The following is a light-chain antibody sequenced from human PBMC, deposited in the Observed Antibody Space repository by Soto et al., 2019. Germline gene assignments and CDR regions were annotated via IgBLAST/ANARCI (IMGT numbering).Light chain of an antibody. Sequence: DIQLTQSPSFLSASVGDRVTITCRASQDFSTYLAWYQQKPGKAPKLLIYGASTLQSGVPSRCSGSGSGTEFTLTISSLQPEDFATYYCQQLNSYPLTFGGGTKVEIK. CDR2: GAS. CDR1: QDFSTY. CDR3: QQLNSYPLT. V-gene: IGKV1-9*01. J-gene: IGKJ4*01.